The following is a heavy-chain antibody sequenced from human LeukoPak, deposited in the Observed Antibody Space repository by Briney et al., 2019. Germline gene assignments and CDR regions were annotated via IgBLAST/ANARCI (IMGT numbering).Heavy chain of an antibody. Sequence: GGSLRLSCAASGFTFSSYAMSWVRQAPGKGLEWVSAISGSSGSTYYADSVKGRFTISRDNSKNTLYLQMNSLRAEDTAVYYCAKDVTYDFWSGYSKHFDYWGQGTLVTVSS. CDR2: ISGSSGST. CDR3: AKDVTYDFWSGYSKHFDY. V-gene: IGHV3-23*01. CDR1: GFTFSSYA. J-gene: IGHJ4*02. D-gene: IGHD3-3*01.